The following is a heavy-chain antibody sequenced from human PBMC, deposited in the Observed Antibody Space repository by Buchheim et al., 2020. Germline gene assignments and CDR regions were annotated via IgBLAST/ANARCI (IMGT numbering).Heavy chain of an antibody. Sequence: EVQLVESGGGLVKPGGSLRLSCAASGFTFSSYSMNWVRQAPGKGLEWVSYISSSSSTIYYADSVKGRFTISRDNAKNTLYLQMNSLIDEDTAVYYCAQVYSSSANYYYYGMDVWGQGTT. D-gene: IGHD6-6*01. CDR2: ISSSSSTI. J-gene: IGHJ6*02. V-gene: IGHV3-48*02. CDR3: AQVYSSSANYYYYGMDV. CDR1: GFTFSSYS.